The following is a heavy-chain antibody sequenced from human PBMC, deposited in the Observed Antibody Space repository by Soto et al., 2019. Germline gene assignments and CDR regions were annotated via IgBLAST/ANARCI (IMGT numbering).Heavy chain of an antibody. CDR3: TRDGAITHWIPAAPNTYGMDV. J-gene: IGHJ6*02. V-gene: IGHV4-59*01. Sequence: PSETLSLTCTVSGGSISSYYWSWIRQPPGKGLEWIGYIYYSGSTNYNPSLKSRVTISVDTSKNQFSLKLSSVTAADTAVYYCTRDGAITHWIPAAPNTYGMDVWGQGTTVTVSS. CDR2: IYYSGST. D-gene: IGHD2-2*01. CDR1: GGSISSYY.